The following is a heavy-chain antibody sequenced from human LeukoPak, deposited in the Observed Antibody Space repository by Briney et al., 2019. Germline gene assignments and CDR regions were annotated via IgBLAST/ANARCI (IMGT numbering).Heavy chain of an antibody. Sequence: GGSLRLSCAASGFTFSSYAMHWVRQAPDKGLEWVAVISYDGSNKYYADYVKGRFTISRDNSKNTLYLQMNSLRAEDTAVYYCARDSVEVRGVIIPYYFDYWGQGTLVTVSS. CDR2: ISYDGSNK. V-gene: IGHV3-30-3*01. J-gene: IGHJ4*02. D-gene: IGHD3-10*01. CDR1: GFTFSSYA. CDR3: ARDSVEVRGVIIPYYFDY.